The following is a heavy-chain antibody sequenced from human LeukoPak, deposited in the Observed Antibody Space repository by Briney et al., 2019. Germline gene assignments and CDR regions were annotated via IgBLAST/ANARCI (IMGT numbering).Heavy chain of an antibody. CDR1: GYSISSGYY. Sequence: SETLSLTCAVSGYSISSGYYWGWIRQPPGKGLEWIGRIYHSGSTYYNPSLKSRVTISVDTSKNQFSLKLSSVTAADTAVYYCARNPGIAVAGQYYFDYWGQGTLVTVSS. CDR2: IYHSGST. D-gene: IGHD6-19*01. V-gene: IGHV4-38-2*01. J-gene: IGHJ4*02. CDR3: ARNPGIAVAGQYYFDY.